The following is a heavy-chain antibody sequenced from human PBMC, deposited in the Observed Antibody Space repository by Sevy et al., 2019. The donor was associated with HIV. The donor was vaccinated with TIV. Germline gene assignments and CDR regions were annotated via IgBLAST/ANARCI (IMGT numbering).Heavy chain of an antibody. CDR1: GFTVSSNY. J-gene: IGHJ4*02. V-gene: IGHV3-53*01. Sequence: GGSLRLSCAASGFTVSSNYMSWVRQAPGKGLEWVSVIYSGGSTYYADSVKGRFTISRDNSKNTLYLQMNSLRAEDMAVYYCARGPDYYDSSGYYLAEFYFDYWGQGTLVTVSS. CDR2: IYSGGST. CDR3: ARGPDYYDSSGYYLAEFYFDY. D-gene: IGHD3-22*01.